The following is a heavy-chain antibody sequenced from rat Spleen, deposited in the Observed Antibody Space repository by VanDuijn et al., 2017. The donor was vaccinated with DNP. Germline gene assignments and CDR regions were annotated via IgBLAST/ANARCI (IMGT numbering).Heavy chain of an antibody. CDR2: ISPSGANI. Sequence: EVQLEESGGGLVQPGRSLQLSCVASEFTFSKSDVAWVRQAPTGGLEWVASISPSGANIYYRDSVSGRFTIFRDIPKSTLYLQMDSLRSEDTATYYCASRAPGDYFYGGYFDYWGQGVMVTVSS. CDR1: EFTFSKSD. CDR3: ASRAPGDYFYGGYFDY. D-gene: IGHD1-6*01. V-gene: IGHV5-25*01. J-gene: IGHJ2*01.